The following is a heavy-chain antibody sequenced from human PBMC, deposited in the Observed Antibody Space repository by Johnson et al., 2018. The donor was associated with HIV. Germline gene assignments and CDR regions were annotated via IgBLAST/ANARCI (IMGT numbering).Heavy chain of an antibody. CDR3: AKDSDTYYYGSGDGFDI. CDR2: INWNGGRT. Sequence: VQLVESGGGVVRPGGSLRLSCEASGFIFDDYGMSWVRQAPGKGLEWVSGINWNGGRTGYADSVKGRITISRDTSKTTVYLQMHSLRSEDTALYYCAKDSDTYYYGSGDGFDIWGQGTMVTVSS. J-gene: IGHJ3*02. CDR1: GFIFDDYG. V-gene: IGHV3-20*04. D-gene: IGHD3-10*01.